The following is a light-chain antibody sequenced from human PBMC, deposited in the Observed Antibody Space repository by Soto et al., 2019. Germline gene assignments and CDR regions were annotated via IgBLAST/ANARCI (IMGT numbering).Light chain of an antibody. Sequence: QSVLTQPPSASVTPGQRVTISCSGSTSNIETNTVNWYQQLPGTAPKLLIYSNIQRPSGVTARFSASKSGNSASLANSGLQSGDEDDYSCAAWDDSLNGWVFGGGTKLTVL. CDR2: SNI. J-gene: IGLJ3*02. CDR1: TSNIETNT. V-gene: IGLV1-44*01. CDR3: AAWDDSLNGWV.